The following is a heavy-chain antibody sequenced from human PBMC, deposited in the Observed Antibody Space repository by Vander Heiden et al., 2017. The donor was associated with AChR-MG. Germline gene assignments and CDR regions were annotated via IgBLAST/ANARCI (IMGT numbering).Heavy chain of an antibody. V-gene: IGHV2-26*01. D-gene: IGHD2-15*01. CDR1: GFSLSNARMG. Sequence: QVTLKESGPVLVKPTETLTLTCTVSGFSLSNARMGVSWIRQPPGKALEWLAHIFSNDEKSYSTSLKSRPTISKDTSKSQVVLTMTNMDPVDTATYYCARISVVVAATQVYYYYYMDVWGKGTTVTVSS. CDR2: IFSNDEK. CDR3: ARISVVVAATQVYYYYYMDV. J-gene: IGHJ6*03.